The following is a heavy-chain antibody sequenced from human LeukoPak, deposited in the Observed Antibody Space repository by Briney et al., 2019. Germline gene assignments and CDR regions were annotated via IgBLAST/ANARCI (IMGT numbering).Heavy chain of an antibody. CDR2: INPNSGGT. CDR3: ARDQGIAARWFDY. CDR1: GYTFTGYY. J-gene: IGHJ4*02. V-gene: IGHV1-2*02. Sequence: ASVKVSCKASGYTFTGYYMHWVRQAPGQGLEWMGWINPNSGGTNYAQKFQGRVTMIRDTSISTAYMELSRLRSDDTAVYYCARDQGIAARWFDYWGQGTLVTVSS. D-gene: IGHD6-6*01.